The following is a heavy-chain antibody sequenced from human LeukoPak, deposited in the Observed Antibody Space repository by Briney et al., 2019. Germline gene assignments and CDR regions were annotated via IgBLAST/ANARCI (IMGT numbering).Heavy chain of an antibody. V-gene: IGHV3-74*01. Sequence: GGSLRLSCAASGFTFNSYWFHWVRQAPGKGLVWVSRINSDGSDTIYADSVKGRFTISRDNAKSTVYLQTNSLKAEDTAVYYCARGGYHHGFDIWGQGTMVTVSS. J-gene: IGHJ3*02. D-gene: IGHD2-15*01. CDR1: GFTFNSYW. CDR2: INSDGSDT. CDR3: ARGGYHHGFDI.